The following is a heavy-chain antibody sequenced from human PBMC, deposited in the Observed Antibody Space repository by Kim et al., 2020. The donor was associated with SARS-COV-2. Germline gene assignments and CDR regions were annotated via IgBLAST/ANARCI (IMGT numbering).Heavy chain of an antibody. CDR3: ARVRIAVAGLTFDY. CDR2: IYYSGST. CDR1: GGSISSGGYY. J-gene: IGHJ4*02. Sequence: SETLSLTCTVSGGSISSGGYYWSWIRQHPGKGLEWIGYIYYSGSTYYNPSLKSRVTISVDTSKNQFSLKLSSVTAADTAVYYCARVRIAVAGLTFDYWGQGTLVTVSS. V-gene: IGHV4-31*03. D-gene: IGHD6-19*01.